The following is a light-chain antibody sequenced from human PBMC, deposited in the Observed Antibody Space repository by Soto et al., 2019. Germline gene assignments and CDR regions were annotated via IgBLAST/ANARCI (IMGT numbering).Light chain of an antibody. Sequence: DIQMTQSPSSLPASVGDRVTLTCRASQSISTYLNWYQQKPGKAPKLLIYAASSLQSGVPSRLSGSGSGTEFTLTISSLQPDDFATYYCQQYKSSSQTFGQGTKVEIE. V-gene: IGKV1-39*01. J-gene: IGKJ1*01. CDR2: AAS. CDR1: QSISTY. CDR3: QQYKSSSQT.